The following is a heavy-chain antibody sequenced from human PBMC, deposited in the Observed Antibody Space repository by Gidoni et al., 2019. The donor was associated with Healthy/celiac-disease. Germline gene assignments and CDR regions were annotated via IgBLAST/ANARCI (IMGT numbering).Heavy chain of an antibody. CDR2: INHSGST. CDR1: GGSFSGYY. V-gene: IGHV4-34*01. Sequence: QVQLQQWGAGLLKPSETLSLTCAVYGGSFSGYYWSWIRQPPGKGLEWIGEINHSGSTNYNPSLKSRVTISVDTSKNQFSLKLSSVTAADTAVYYCARGPLGMEAFDIWGQGTMVTVSS. J-gene: IGHJ3*02. D-gene: IGHD7-27*01. CDR3: ARGPLGMEAFDI.